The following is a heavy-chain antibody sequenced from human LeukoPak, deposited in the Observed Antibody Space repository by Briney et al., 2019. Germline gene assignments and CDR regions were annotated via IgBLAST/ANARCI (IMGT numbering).Heavy chain of an antibody. V-gene: IGHV5-51*01. CDR3: ARRVVGVVVTAINWFDP. D-gene: IGHD2-21*02. Sequence: GESLKISCLGSGYSFTTYWIGWVRQMPGKGLEWMGIIYSDDSDTTFSPSFQGQVTISADKSISTAYLQWSSLKASDTAMYYCARRVVGVVVTAINWFDPWGQGTLVTVSS. J-gene: IGHJ5*02. CDR2: IYSDDSDT. CDR1: GYSFTTYW.